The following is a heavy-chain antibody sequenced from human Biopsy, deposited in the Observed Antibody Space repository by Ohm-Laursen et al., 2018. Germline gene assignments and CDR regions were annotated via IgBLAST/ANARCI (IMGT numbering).Heavy chain of an antibody. V-gene: IGHV4-34*08. D-gene: IGHD2-15*01. CDR1: GFTFSDYS. Sequence: SLRLSCAASGFTFSDYSMSWVRQPPGKGLEWIGQINQSGRTNYNPSLKSRVNISADKSNNQFSLKLTSVTSADTAVYFCGNEVHGRDYWGLGALVTVSS. CDR3: GNEVHGRDY. J-gene: IGHJ4*02. CDR2: INQSGRT.